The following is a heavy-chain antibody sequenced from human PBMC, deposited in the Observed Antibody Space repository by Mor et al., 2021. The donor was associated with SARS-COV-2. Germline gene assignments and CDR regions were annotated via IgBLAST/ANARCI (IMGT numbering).Heavy chain of an antibody. D-gene: IGHD3-22*01. CDR2: SYSGNGNT. J-gene: IGHJ4*02. CDR3: ARHWNTMIVVVESDY. Sequence: SYSGNGNTGHAQKFQGRVTMTRDTSTSTAYMELSSQRSEDIDVYYCARHWNTMIVVVESDYWGQGTLVTVSS. V-gene: IGHV1-3*02.